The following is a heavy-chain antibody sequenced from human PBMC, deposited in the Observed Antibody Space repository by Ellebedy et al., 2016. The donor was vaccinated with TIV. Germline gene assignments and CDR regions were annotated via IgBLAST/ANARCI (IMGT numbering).Heavy chain of an antibody. J-gene: IGHJ5*02. CDR2: ITGNGRGT. CDR3: TREHWSSLPS. CDR1: GFSFSPQW. Sequence: GESLKISCAASGFSFSPQWMSRVRQAPGKGLVWVSGITGNGRGTNYADSVRGRFVISRDNAKNILYLQMNSLGADDTAVYYCTREHWSSLPSWGQGTLVTVSS. V-gene: IGHV3-74*01. D-gene: IGHD3-3*01.